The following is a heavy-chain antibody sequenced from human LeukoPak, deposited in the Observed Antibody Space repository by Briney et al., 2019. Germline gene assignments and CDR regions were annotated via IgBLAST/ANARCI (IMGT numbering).Heavy chain of an antibody. Sequence: ASVKVSCKASGYTFTSYYMHWVRHAPGQGLEWMGIINPSGGSTSYAQKFQGRVTMTRDTSTSTVYMELSSLRSEDTAVYYCARESLRYYYDSSGYLTNWGQGTLVTVSS. CDR1: GYTFTSYY. D-gene: IGHD3-22*01. V-gene: IGHV1-46*01. CDR3: ARESLRYYYDSSGYLTN. CDR2: INPSGGST. J-gene: IGHJ4*02.